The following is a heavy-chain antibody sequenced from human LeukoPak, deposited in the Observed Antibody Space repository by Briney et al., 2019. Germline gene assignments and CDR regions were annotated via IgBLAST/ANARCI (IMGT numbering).Heavy chain of an antibody. CDR2: INHSGST. Sequence: SETLSLTCAVYGGSFSGYYWSWIRQPPGKGLEWIGEINHSGSTNYNPSLKSRVTISVDTSKNQFSLKPSSVTAADTAVYYCARVKGSSSPVYYYYYMDVWGKGTTVTVSS. CDR1: GGSFSGYY. D-gene: IGHD6-6*01. V-gene: IGHV4-34*01. CDR3: ARVKGSSSPVYYYYYMDV. J-gene: IGHJ6*03.